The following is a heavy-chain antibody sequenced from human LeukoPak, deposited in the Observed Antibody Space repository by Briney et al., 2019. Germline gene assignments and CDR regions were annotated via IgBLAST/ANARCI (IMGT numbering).Heavy chain of an antibody. J-gene: IGHJ4*02. CDR2: ISGSSTYI. D-gene: IGHD6-19*01. CDR1: GFTFSRYT. V-gene: IGHV3-21*01. Sequence: GGSLRLSCAASGFTFSRYTMNWVRQAPGKGLEWVSSISGSSTYIYYADSVKGRFTISRDNAKNSLFLQMNSLRAEDTAVYYCARGPHIAVAGTGVDYWGQGTLVTVSS. CDR3: ARGPHIAVAGTGVDY.